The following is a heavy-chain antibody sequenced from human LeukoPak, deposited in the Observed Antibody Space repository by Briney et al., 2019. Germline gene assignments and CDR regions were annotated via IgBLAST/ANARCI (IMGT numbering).Heavy chain of an antibody. J-gene: IGHJ4*02. CDR2: IYHSGST. CDR1: GYSISSGYY. Sequence: SETLSLTCTVSGYSISSGYYWGWIRQPPGKGLEWIGSIYHSGSTYYNPSLKSRVTISVDTSKNQFSLKLSSVTAADTAVYYCARESLLGTDYWGQGTLVTVSS. V-gene: IGHV4-38-2*02. D-gene: IGHD3-10*01. CDR3: ARESLLGTDY.